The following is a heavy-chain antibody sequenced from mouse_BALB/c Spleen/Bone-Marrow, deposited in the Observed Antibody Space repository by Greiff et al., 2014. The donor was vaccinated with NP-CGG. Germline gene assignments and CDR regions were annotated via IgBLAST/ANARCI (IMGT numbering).Heavy chain of an antibody. CDR1: GFSLTNYG. D-gene: IGHD1-2*01. V-gene: IGHV2-9*02. CDR3: ARITTATGAMDY. Sequence: VMLVESGPGLVAPSQSLSITCTVSGFSLTNYGVHWVRQLPGKGLEWLGVIWADGSTNYNSALMSRLSISKDNSKSQVFFKMNSLQTDDTAMYYCARITTATGAMDYWGQGTSVTVSS. J-gene: IGHJ4*01. CDR2: IWADGST.